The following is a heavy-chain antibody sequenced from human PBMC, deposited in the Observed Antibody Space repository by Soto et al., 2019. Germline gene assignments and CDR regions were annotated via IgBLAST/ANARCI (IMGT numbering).Heavy chain of an antibody. J-gene: IGHJ4*02. CDR3: ARGTRDGYKLDY. V-gene: IGHV4-31*03. CDR2: IYYSGST. Sequence: SETLSLTCTVSGGSISSGGYYWSWIRQHPGKGLEWIGYIYYSGSTYYNPSLKSRVTISVDTSKNQFSLKLSSVTAADTAVYYCARGTRDGYKLDYWGQGTLVTVSS. D-gene: IGHD5-12*01. CDR1: GGSISSGGYY.